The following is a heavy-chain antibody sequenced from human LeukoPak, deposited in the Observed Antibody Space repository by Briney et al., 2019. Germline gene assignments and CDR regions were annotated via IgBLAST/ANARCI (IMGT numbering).Heavy chain of an antibody. CDR1: SESSGSDD. CDR2: VSPGGST. Sequence: SETLSLTCAMHSESSGSDDWTWIRQPPGKGLEWIGEVSPGGSTRYNPSLKSRVTISVDTSKNQFSLKLSSVTAADTAVYYCARHVLYSSSWYKESWGQGTLVTVSS. CDR3: ARHVLYSSSWYKES. J-gene: IGHJ5*02. D-gene: IGHD6-13*01. V-gene: IGHV4-34*01.